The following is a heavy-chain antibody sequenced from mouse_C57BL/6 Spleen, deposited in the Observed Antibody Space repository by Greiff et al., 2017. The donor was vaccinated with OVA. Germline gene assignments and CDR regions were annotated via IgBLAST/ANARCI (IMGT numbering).Heavy chain of an antibody. CDR1: GYTFTSYG. CDR3: ARAVDGSGFFDY. Sequence: EVQLQQSGAELVRPGSSVKMSCKTSGYTFTSYGINWVKQRPGQGLEWIGYIYLGNGYTEYNEKFKGKATLTSDTSSSTAYMQLSSLTSEDSAIYYCARAVDGSGFFDYWGQGTTLTVSS. V-gene: IGHV1-58*01. CDR2: IYLGNGYT. J-gene: IGHJ2*01. D-gene: IGHD1-1*01.